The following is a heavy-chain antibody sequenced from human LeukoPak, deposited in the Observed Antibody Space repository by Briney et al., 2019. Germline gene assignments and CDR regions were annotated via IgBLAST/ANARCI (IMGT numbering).Heavy chain of an antibody. J-gene: IGHJ4*02. Sequence: GGSLRLSCAASGFSFSNYGMDWVRQAPGKGLEWVAFIRYDGSNKYYADSVKGRSTISRDNSKNTLYLQMNSLRAEDTAVYYCAKAASAYDSSGYYYGGFGYWGQGTLVTVSS. V-gene: IGHV3-30*02. D-gene: IGHD3-22*01. CDR3: AKAASAYDSSGYYYGGFGY. CDR1: GFSFSNYG. CDR2: IRYDGSNK.